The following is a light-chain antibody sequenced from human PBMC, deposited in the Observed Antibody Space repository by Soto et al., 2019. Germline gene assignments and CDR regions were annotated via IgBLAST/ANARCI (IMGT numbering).Light chain of an antibody. Sequence: DIQMTQSPSPLSASVGARVTITCRASQTISTYLNWYQQKPGRAPKLLIFGASSLQSGVPSRFSGSGSGTDFTLTISSLQPEDFATYYCQQANSFPITVGQGTRLEIK. CDR2: GAS. CDR1: QTISTY. J-gene: IGKJ5*01. CDR3: QQANSFPIT. V-gene: IGKV1-12*01.